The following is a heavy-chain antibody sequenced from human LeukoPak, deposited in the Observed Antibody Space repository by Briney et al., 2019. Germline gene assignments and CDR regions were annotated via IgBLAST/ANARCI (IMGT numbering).Heavy chain of an antibody. V-gene: IGHV4-61*02. D-gene: IGHD3-3*01. J-gene: IGHJ4*02. Sequence: PSETLSLTCTVSGGSISSGSYYWSWIRQPAGKGLEWIGRIYTSGSTNYNPSLKSRVTISVDTSKNQFSLKLSSVTAADTAVYYCARDSEDFWSGYYNHYWGQGTLVTVSS. CDR1: GGSISSGSYY. CDR3: ARDSEDFWSGYYNHY. CDR2: IYTSGST.